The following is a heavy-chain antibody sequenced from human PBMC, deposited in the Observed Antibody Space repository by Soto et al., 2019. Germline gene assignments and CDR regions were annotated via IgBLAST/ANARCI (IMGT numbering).Heavy chain of an antibody. CDR2: IYYSGST. Sequence: SETLSLTCTVSGASISGHYWSWIRQPPGKGLEWIGYIYYSGSTNYNPSLRSRVTISVDTSKNQFSLKLSSVTAADTAVYFCASSRPGGTPLFIYWGQGALVTVSS. CDR1: GASISGHY. D-gene: IGHD1-1*01. J-gene: IGHJ4*02. V-gene: IGHV4-59*11. CDR3: ASSRPGGTPLFIY.